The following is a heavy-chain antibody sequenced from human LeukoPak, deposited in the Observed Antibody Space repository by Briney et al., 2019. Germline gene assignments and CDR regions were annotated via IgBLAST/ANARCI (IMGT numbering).Heavy chain of an antibody. Sequence: SETLSLTCTVSGGSISSYYWSWIRQPPGKGLEWIGYIYYSGSTNYNRSLKSRVTISVDTSKNQFSLKLSSVTAADTAVYYCASSAMPMVRGVFQKRRDYYYMVVWGKGTTVTISS. CDR3: ASSAMPMVRGVFQKRRDYYYMVV. CDR2: IYYSGST. J-gene: IGHJ6*03. CDR1: GGSISSYY. V-gene: IGHV4-59*01. D-gene: IGHD3-10*01.